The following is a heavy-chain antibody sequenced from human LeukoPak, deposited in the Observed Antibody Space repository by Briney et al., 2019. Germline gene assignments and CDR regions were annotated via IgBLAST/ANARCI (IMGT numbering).Heavy chain of an antibody. CDR2: ISYDGSNK. V-gene: IGHV3-30*18. CDR3: AKQFDY. Sequence: GVSLRLSCAASGFTFSRYGMHWVRQAPGKGLEWVAVISYDGSNKYYADSVKGRFTISRDNSKNTLYLQMNSLRAEDTAVYYCAKQFDYWGQGTLVTVSS. J-gene: IGHJ4*02. CDR1: GFTFSRYG.